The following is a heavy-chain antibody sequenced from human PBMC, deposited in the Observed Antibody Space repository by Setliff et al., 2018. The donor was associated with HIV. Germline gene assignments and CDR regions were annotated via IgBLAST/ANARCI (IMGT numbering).Heavy chain of an antibody. Sequence: PSETLSLTCTVSGGSISSYYWSWIRQPAGKGLELIGFIHYSGSSDYNPSLKSRITISVDMSRNQFSLVLSSVTAADTAVYYCARFQAWQLGRRGGYYYYMDVWGKGTTVTVSS. CDR2: IHYSGSS. V-gene: IGHV4-59*01. D-gene: IGHD1-1*01. CDR1: GGSISSYY. CDR3: ARFQAWQLGRRGGYYYYMDV. J-gene: IGHJ6*03.